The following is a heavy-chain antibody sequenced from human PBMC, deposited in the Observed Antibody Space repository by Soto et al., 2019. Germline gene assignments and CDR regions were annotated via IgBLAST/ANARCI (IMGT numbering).Heavy chain of an antibody. CDR1: GGSISSGGYC. J-gene: IGHJ4*02. D-gene: IGHD2-15*01. CDR3: ARVLPYCSGGSCRMYYFDY. Sequence: SETLSLTCTVSGGSISSGGYCWSWIRQHPGKGLEWIGYIYYSGSTYYNPSLKSRVTISVDTSKNQFSLKLSSVTAADTAVYYCARVLPYCSGGSCRMYYFDYWGQGTLVTVSS. V-gene: IGHV4-31*03. CDR2: IYYSGST.